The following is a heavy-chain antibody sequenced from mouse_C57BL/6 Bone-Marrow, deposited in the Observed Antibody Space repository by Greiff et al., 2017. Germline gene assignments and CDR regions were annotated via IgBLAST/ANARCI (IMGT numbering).Heavy chain of an antibody. CDR3: ARDGNGFYYAGDY. CDR1: GYTFTSYW. Sequence: VQLQQPGAELVMPGASVKLSCKASGYTFTSYWMHWVKQRPGQGLEWIGEIDPSDSYTNYNQKFKGKSTLTVDKSSSTAYMQLSSLTSEDSAVYYWARDGNGFYYAGDYWGQGTSVTVSS. D-gene: IGHD1-1*01. CDR2: IDPSDSYT. V-gene: IGHV1-69*01. J-gene: IGHJ4*01.